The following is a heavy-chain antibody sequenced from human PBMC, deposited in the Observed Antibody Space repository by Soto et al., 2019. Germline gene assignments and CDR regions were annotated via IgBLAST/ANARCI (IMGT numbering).Heavy chain of an antibody. D-gene: IGHD2-2*01. Sequence: QVQLVQSGAEVKKPGASVRVSCKASGYTFTSYGISWVRQAPGQGLEWMGWISAYNGNTNYAQKLQGRVTMTTDTSTSTAYMEMRSLRSDDTAVYYCARAPGYCSSTSCSPTPNWSDPWGQGTLVTVSS. CDR3: ARAPGYCSSTSCSPTPNWSDP. J-gene: IGHJ5*02. V-gene: IGHV1-18*01. CDR2: ISAYNGNT. CDR1: GYTFTSYG.